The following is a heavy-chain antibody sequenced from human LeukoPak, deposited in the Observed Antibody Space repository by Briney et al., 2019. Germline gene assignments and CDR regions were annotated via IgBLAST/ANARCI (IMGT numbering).Heavy chain of an antibody. CDR2: INTDGSST. CDR1: GFTVSSNY. CDR3: AMGSPDEPLDY. V-gene: IGHV3-74*01. Sequence: QSGGSLRLSCAASGFTVSSNYMSWVRQAPGKGLVWVSRINTDGSSTSYADSVKGRFTISRDNAKNTLYLQMNSLRAEDTAVYYCAMGSPDEPLDYWGQGTLVTVSS. D-gene: IGHD1-26*01. J-gene: IGHJ4*02.